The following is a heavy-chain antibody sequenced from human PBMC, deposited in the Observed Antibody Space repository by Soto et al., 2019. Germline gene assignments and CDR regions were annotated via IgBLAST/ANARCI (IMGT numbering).Heavy chain of an antibody. D-gene: IGHD3-10*01. CDR2: ISSGGSSI. CDR3: ASLAIGTIIRGAPDF. CDR1: GFTFSDYY. V-gene: IGHV3-11*01. J-gene: IGHJ4*02. Sequence: EGSLRVSCAASGFTFSDYYMTWIRQAPGKGLEWVPYISSGGSSIYYADSVKGRFTVSRDNAKNSLYLQMNSLRAEDTAMYYCASLAIGTIIRGAPDFWGQGTLFTVSS.